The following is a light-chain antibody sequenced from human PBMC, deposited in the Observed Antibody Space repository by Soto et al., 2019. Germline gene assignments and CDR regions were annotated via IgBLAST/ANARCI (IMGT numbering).Light chain of an antibody. V-gene: IGKV3-20*01. CDR3: QQYGSSGGIT. Sequence: EIVLTQSPGTLSLSPGERATLSCRARQSVSSNYLAWYQQKPGQAPRLLIYGASSRATGIPDRFSGSGSGTDFTLTITRLEPEDSAMYYCQQYGSSGGITFGHGTRLEIK. CDR2: GAS. J-gene: IGKJ5*01. CDR1: QSVSSNY.